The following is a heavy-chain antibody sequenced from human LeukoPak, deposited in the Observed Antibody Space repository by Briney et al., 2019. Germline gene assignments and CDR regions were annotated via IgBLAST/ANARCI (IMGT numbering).Heavy chain of an antibody. CDR1: GYTFTSFD. D-gene: IGHD4-17*01. Sequence: ASVKVSCKASGYTFTSFDINWVRQATGQGLEWMGWMNPNSGNTGSAQKFQGRITMTRNTSITTAYMELSSLRSGDTAVYYCARGNKDYGDYARGLSDYWGQGTLVTVSS. V-gene: IGHV1-8*01. CDR3: ARGNKDYGDYARGLSDY. J-gene: IGHJ4*02. CDR2: MNPNSGNT.